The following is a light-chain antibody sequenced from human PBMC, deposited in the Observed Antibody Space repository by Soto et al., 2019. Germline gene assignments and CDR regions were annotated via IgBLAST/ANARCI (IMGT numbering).Light chain of an antibody. CDR1: SSDVGGYKY. J-gene: IGLJ1*01. CDR2: EVS. V-gene: IGLV2-14*01. CDR3: SSYTTGNTLRV. Sequence: QSALTQPASVSGSPGQSITISCTGTSSDVGGYKYVSWYQQHPGKAPKLMIYEVSNRPSGVSNRFSGSKSGNTASLTISGLQAEDEADYFCSSYTTGNTLRVFGTGTKVTVL.